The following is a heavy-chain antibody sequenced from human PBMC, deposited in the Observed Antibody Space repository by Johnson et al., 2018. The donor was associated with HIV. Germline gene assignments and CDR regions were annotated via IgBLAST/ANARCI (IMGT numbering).Heavy chain of an antibody. CDR3: AGYDSSAYYDVGFFDI. CDR1: GFTFSSYA. V-gene: IGHV3-30*04. D-gene: IGHD3-22*01. CDR2: IRYDGSNN. Sequence: QVQLVESGGGVVQPGRSLRLSCAASGFTFSSYAMHWVRQAPGKGLEWVAVIRYDGSNNYYGDSVKGRFTISRDNAKNTLYLQMNSLRAEDTAVYYCAGYDSSAYYDVGFFDIWGQGTMVTVSS. J-gene: IGHJ3*02.